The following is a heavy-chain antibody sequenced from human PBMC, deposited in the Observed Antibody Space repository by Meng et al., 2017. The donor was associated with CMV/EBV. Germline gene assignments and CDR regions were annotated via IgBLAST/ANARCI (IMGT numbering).Heavy chain of an antibody. Sequence: GESLKISCAASGFTFNSYSMNWVRQAPGKGLEWVSSISSGGSWIYYADSVRGRFSISRDNAKNSLYLQMNSLRAEDTAVYYCVSEPYDTLTGLPGWYFDTWGQGALVTVSS. CDR1: GFTFNSYS. CDR3: VSEPYDTLTGLPGWYFDT. J-gene: IGHJ4*02. CDR2: ISSGGSWI. D-gene: IGHD3-9*01. V-gene: IGHV3-21*06.